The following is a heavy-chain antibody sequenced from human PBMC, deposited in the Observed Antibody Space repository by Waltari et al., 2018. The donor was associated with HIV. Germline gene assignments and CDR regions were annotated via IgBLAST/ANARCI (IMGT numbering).Heavy chain of an antibody. V-gene: IGHV3-15*02. D-gene: IGHD3-3*01. CDR1: GLNFNDAW. CDR2: IKSKTDGEAT. Sequence: EVQLVESGGTLVRTGGSLRLSCAASGLNFNDAWMSWVRQAPGKGLEWMGRIKSKTDGEATDYLPPVKDRFIISRNDSEARVYLQMTGLKADDTGVYYCAEYKSGRHVFDSWGQGTQVSVSS. CDR3: AEYKSGRHVFDS. J-gene: IGHJ4*02.